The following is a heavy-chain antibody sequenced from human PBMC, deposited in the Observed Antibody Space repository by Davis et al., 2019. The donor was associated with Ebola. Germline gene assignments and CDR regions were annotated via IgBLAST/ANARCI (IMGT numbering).Heavy chain of an antibody. J-gene: IGHJ4*02. CDR3: AKDLFKPALLYPSPYFFDY. CDR1: GFAFSSYG. Sequence: GGSLRLSCAASGFAFSSYGMHWVRQAPGKGLEWVAFIRYDGSTEHYADSVEGRFTVSRDNSMNTLYLQMNSLGAEDTAVYFCAKDLFKPALLYPSPYFFDYWGQGTLVTVSS. D-gene: IGHD2-2*01. CDR2: IRYDGSTE. V-gene: IGHV3-30*02.